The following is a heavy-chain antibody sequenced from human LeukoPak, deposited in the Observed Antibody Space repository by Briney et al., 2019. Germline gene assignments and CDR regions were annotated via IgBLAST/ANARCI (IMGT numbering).Heavy chain of an antibody. Sequence: GASVKVSCKVSGYTLTELSMHWVRQAPGKGLEWMGGFDPEDGETIYAQKFQGRVTMTEDTSTDTAYMELSSLRSDDTAVYYCAKGAIRSSITCYFDYWGQGTLVTVSS. J-gene: IGHJ4*02. D-gene: IGHD1-14*01. V-gene: IGHV1-24*01. CDR3: AKGAIRSSITCYFDY. CDR1: GYTLTELS. CDR2: FDPEDGET.